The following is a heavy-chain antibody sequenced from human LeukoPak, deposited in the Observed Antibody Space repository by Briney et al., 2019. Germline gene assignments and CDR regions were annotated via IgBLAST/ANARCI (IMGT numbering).Heavy chain of an antibody. J-gene: IGHJ4*02. Sequence: ASVKVSCKAFGYTFTSNYMHWVRQAPGRGLAGMGGYDPEDCERIYEQKFQGRVTMTEDTSTDTAYMELSSLRSEDTAVYYCAYLRIAAAGTYYFDYWGQGTLVTVSS. CDR1: GYTFTSNY. CDR3: AYLRIAAAGTYYFDY. V-gene: IGHV1-24*01. D-gene: IGHD6-13*01. CDR2: YDPEDCER.